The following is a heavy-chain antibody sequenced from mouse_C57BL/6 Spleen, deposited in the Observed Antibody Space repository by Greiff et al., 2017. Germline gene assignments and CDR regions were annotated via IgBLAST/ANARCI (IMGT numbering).Heavy chain of an antibody. CDR1: GYSFTGYC. V-gene: IGHV1-42*01. Sequence: VQLQQSGPELVKPGASVKISCKASGYSFTGYCMTWVKQSPEKSLEWIGEINPSTGGTTYNQKFKAKATLTVDKSSSTAYMQLKRLTSEDSAVYYCARGLTEKAWFAYWGQGTLVTVSA. CDR2: INPSTGGT. J-gene: IGHJ3*01. D-gene: IGHD4-1*01. CDR3: ARGLTEKAWFAY.